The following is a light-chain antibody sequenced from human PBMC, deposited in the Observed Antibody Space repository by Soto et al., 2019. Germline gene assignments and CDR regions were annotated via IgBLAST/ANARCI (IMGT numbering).Light chain of an antibody. CDR2: EVS. CDR3: SSHTNSNTRI. V-gene: IGLV2-14*01. Sequence: QSALTQPASVSGSPGQSITISCTGSSSDVGGYNYVSWYQQHPGKAPTIMIYEVSNRPSGVSNRFSGSKSGNTASLTISGLQAEDEADYYCSSHTNSNTRIFGGGTKLTVL. CDR1: SSDVGGYNY. J-gene: IGLJ2*01.